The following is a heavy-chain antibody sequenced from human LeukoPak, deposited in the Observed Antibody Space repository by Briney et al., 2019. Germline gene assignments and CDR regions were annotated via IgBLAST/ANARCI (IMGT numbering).Heavy chain of an antibody. CDR2: IYYSGST. Sequence: SETLSLTCTVSGGSISSYYWSWIRQPPGKGLEWIGYIYYSGSTNYNPSLKSRVTISVDTSKNQFSLKLSSVTAADTAVYYCARDGRHSGYVVPFDYWGQGTLVTVSS. D-gene: IGHD5-12*01. CDR1: GGSISSYY. J-gene: IGHJ4*02. CDR3: ARDGRHSGYVVPFDY. V-gene: IGHV4-59*01.